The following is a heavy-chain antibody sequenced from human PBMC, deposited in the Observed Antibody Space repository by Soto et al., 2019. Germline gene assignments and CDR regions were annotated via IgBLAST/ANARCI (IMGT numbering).Heavy chain of an antibody. CDR2: IYPGDSDT. V-gene: IGHV5-51*01. J-gene: IGHJ4*02. CDR3: ARQTPMRDTGLDY. CDR1: GYSFTSYW. D-gene: IGHD5-18*01. Sequence: GESLKISCKGSGYSFTSYWIGWVRQMPGKGLEGMGIIYPGDSDTRYSPSFQGQVSISADKSISTAYLQWSSLKASDTAMYYCARQTPMRDTGLDYWGQGTLVTVSS.